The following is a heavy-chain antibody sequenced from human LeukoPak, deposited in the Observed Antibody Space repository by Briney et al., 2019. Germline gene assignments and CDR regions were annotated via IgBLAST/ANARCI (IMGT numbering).Heavy chain of an antibody. CDR2: INPSGGST. Sequence: GASVKVSCKASGYTFTNYYMHWVRQAPGQGLEWMGIINPSGGSTGYAQKFQGRVTMTRDTSTSTVYMELSSLRYEDTAVYYCARGGYGDYVTKVFFDPWGQGTLVTVSS. CDR1: GYTFTNYY. J-gene: IGHJ5*02. V-gene: IGHV1-46*01. D-gene: IGHD4-17*01. CDR3: ARGGYGDYVTKVFFDP.